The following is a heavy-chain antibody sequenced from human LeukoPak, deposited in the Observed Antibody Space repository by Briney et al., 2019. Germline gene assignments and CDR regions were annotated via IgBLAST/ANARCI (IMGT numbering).Heavy chain of an antibody. CDR2: IYHSGST. D-gene: IGHD3-10*01. Sequence: SETLSLTCTVSGYSISSGYYWGWIRQPPGKGLEWIGSIYHSGSTYYNPSLKSRVTISVDTSKNQFSLKLSSVTAADTAVYYCARQTYYGSDFDYWGQGTLVTVSS. J-gene: IGHJ4*02. V-gene: IGHV4-38-2*02. CDR3: ARQTYYGSDFDY. CDR1: GYSISSGYY.